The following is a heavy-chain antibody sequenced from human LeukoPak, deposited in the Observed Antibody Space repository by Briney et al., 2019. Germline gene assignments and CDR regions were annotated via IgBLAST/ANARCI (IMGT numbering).Heavy chain of an antibody. V-gene: IGHV1-18*01. J-gene: IGHJ4*02. D-gene: IGHD6-19*01. Sequence: ASVKVSCKASGYTSTSYGISWVRQAPGQGLEWMGWISAYNGNTNYAQKLQGRVTMTTDTSTSTAYMELRSLRSDDTAVYYCATSIAVAGLDYWGQGTLVTVSS. CDR1: GYTSTSYG. CDR2: ISAYNGNT. CDR3: ATSIAVAGLDY.